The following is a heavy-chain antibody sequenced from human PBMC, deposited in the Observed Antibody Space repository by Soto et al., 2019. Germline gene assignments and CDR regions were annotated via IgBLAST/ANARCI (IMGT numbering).Heavy chain of an antibody. CDR1: GGSFSGYY. CDR3: ARVSFYYVWGSYPINWFDP. J-gene: IGHJ5*02. Sequence: ETLSLTCAFYGGSFSGYYWSWIRQPPGKGLEWIGEINHSGSTNYNPSLKSRVTISVDTSKNQFSLKLSSVTAADTAVYYCARVSFYYVWGSYPINWFDPWGQGTLVTVSS. D-gene: IGHD3-16*02. V-gene: IGHV4-34*01. CDR2: INHSGST.